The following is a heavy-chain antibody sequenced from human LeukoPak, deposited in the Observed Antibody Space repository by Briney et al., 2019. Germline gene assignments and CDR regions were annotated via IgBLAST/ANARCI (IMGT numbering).Heavy chain of an antibody. D-gene: IGHD2-2*02. CDR1: GFTFSSYT. V-gene: IGHV3-21*01. CDR3: ARDVVVVPAAIGENWFDP. CDR2: ISSSSSHI. J-gene: IGHJ5*02. Sequence: GSLRLSCAASGFTFSSYTMNWVRQAPGKGLEWVSSISSSSSHIYYADSVKGRFTISRDNAKNSLHLQMNSLRAEDTAVYYCARDVVVVPAAIGENWFDPWGQGTLVTVSS.